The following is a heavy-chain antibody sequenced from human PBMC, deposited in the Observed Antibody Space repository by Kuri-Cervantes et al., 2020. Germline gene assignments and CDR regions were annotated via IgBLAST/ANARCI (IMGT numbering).Heavy chain of an antibody. CDR2: IYYSGST. J-gene: IGHJ5*02. V-gene: IGHV4-61*01. CDR1: GGSVSSGSYY. Sequence: SETLSLTCTVSGGSVSSGSYYWSWIRQPPGKGLEWIGYIYYSGSTNYNPSLKSRVTISVDTSKNQFSLKLNSVTAADTTFYYCARLAAAGKLSWFDPWGQGTLVTVSS. CDR3: ARLAAAGKLSWFDP. D-gene: IGHD6-13*01.